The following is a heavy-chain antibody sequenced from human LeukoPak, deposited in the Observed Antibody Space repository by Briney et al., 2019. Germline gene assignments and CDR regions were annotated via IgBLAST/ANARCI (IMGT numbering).Heavy chain of an antibody. V-gene: IGHV1-18*01. D-gene: IGHD3-9*01. CDR2: ISAYNGNT. J-gene: IGHJ5*02. CDR3: ARGGDILTGYYDNWFDP. Sequence: ASVKVSCKASGYTFTSYGISWVRQAPGQGLEWMGWISAYNGNTNYAQKLQGRVTMTTDTSTSTAYMELRSLRSDDTAVYYCARGGDILTGYYDNWFDPWGQGTPVTVSS. CDR1: GYTFTSYG.